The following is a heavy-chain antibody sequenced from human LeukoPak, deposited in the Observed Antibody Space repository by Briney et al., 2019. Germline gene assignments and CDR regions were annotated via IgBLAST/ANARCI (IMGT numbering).Heavy chain of an antibody. J-gene: IGHJ4*02. CDR3: ARALLDDYGGDFDS. Sequence: SVTVSCKASGGSFTNHDISWVRQAPGQGLEWVGGIIPMLNAANYALKMQGRVTITADESTTTAYLELNSLRSEDTAVYYCARALLDDYGGDFDSWGQGTMVIVSS. D-gene: IGHD4/OR15-4a*01. V-gene: IGHV1-69*01. CDR1: GGSFTNHD. CDR2: IIPMLNAA.